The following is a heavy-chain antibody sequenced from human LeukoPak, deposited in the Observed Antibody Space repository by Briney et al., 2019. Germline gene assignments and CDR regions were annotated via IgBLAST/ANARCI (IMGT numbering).Heavy chain of an antibody. J-gene: IGHJ6*02. V-gene: IGHV1-18*01. Sequence: ASVKVSCKASGYTFTSYGISWVRQAPGQGLEWMGWISAYNGNTNYAQKLQGRVTMTTDTSTSTAYMELRSLRSDDTAVYYCASASHDYGDYVPRDYYYYGMDVWGQGTTVTVSS. CDR2: ISAYNGNT. CDR1: GYTFTSYG. CDR3: ASASHDYGDYVPRDYYYYGMDV. D-gene: IGHD4-17*01.